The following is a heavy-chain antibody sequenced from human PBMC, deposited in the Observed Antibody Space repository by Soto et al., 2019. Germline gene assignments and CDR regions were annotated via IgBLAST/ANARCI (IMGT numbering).Heavy chain of an antibody. Sequence: TLSLTCTVSGGSISSGGYYWSWIRQQPGKGLEWIGYIYYSGSTYYNPSLKSRVTISVETSKNQFSLKLSSVTAADTAVYYCARVRDYDYGDPYYFDYWGQGTLVTVSS. CDR3: ARVRDYDYGDPYYFDY. D-gene: IGHD4-17*01. CDR1: GGSISSGGYY. J-gene: IGHJ4*02. CDR2: IYYSGST. V-gene: IGHV4-31*03.